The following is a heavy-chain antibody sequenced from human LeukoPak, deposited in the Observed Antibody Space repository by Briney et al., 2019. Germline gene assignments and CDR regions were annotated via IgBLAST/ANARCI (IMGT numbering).Heavy chain of an antibody. V-gene: IGHV4-39*07. J-gene: IGHJ4*02. CDR3: ASTWVAVAGTYFDY. Sequence: PSETLSLTCTVSGGSINSGSYYWGWIRQPPGKGLEWIGSIYYSGSTYYNPSLKSRVTISIDTSKNQFSLNLSSVTAADTAVYYCASTWVAVAGTYFDYWGQGTLVTVSS. CDR1: GGSINSGSYY. D-gene: IGHD6-19*01. CDR2: IYYSGST.